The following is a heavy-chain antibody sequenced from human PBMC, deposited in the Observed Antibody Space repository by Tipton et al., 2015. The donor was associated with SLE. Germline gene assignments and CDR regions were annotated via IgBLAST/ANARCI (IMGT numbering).Heavy chain of an antibody. CDR1: GGSISSHY. CDR3: ARQAYYSSGYADY. D-gene: IGHD3-22*01. CDR2: IYSGGST. V-gene: IGHV4-59*11. Sequence: TLSLTCTVSGGSISSHYWSWIRQPPGKTLEWIGYIYSGGSTNYNPSLKSRVSISVDTSKNQISLKLSSVTTADTAVYYCARQAYYSSGYADYWGQGTLVTVSS. J-gene: IGHJ4*02.